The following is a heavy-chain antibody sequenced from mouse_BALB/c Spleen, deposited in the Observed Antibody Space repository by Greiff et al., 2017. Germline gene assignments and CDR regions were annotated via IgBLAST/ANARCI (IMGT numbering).Heavy chain of an antibody. CDR1: GYTFTSYT. CDR2: INPSSGYT. V-gene: IGHV1-4*01. J-gene: IGHJ4*01. Sequence: QVHVKQSGAELARPGASVKMSCKASGYTFTSYTMHWVKQRPGQGLEWIGYINPSSGYTNYNQKFKDKATLTADKSSSTAYMQLSSLTSEDSAVYYCARSGYDGDYWGQGTSVTVSS. D-gene: IGHD2-14*01. CDR3: ARSGYDGDY.